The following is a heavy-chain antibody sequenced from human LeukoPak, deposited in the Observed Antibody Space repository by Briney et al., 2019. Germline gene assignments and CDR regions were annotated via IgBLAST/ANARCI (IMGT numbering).Heavy chain of an antibody. CDR1: GGSISSYF. CDR2: IFYTGST. V-gene: IGHV4-59*01. Sequence: PSETLSLTCTVSGGSISSYFWSWIRQPPGKGLELIGYIFYTGSTNYNPSLKNRVTISIETSKNQFSLNLSFVTAADTAVHYCARALRVSPFDYWGPGILVTVSS. CDR3: ARALRVSPFDY. D-gene: IGHD6-13*01. J-gene: IGHJ4*02.